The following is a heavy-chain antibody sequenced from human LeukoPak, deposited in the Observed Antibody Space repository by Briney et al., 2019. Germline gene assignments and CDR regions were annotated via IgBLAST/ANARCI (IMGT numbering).Heavy chain of an antibody. J-gene: IGHJ3*02. V-gene: IGHV4-59*01. CDR3: ARGGARGSSALDI. D-gene: IGHD3-10*01. Sequence: SETLSLTCTVSGDSISGFYWSWIRQPPGKGLEWIGYIYYSGSTNYNPSLKSRVTILIETSKNQFSLKLSSVTAADTAVYYCARGGARGSSALDIWGQGTMVTVSS. CDR2: IYYSGST. CDR1: GDSISGFY.